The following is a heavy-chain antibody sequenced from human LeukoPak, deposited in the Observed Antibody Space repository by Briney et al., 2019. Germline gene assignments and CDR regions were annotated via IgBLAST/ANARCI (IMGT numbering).Heavy chain of an antibody. J-gene: IGHJ4*02. CDR3: ARDYDSNGFYYGLDY. CDR1: GDSISSSSFF. Sequence: SETLSLTCTVSGDSISSSSFFWGWIRQPPGKGLEWIARIHGRGSTYYNPSLKSRVTISVDTSKNQFSLKLTSVTAADTAVYYCARDYDSNGFYYGLDYWGQGTLVSVSS. D-gene: IGHD3-22*01. CDR2: IHGRGST. V-gene: IGHV4-39*07.